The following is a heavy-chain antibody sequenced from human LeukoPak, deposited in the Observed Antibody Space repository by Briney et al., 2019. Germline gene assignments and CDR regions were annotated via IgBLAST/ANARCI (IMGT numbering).Heavy chain of an antibody. D-gene: IGHD1-14*01. J-gene: IGHJ4*02. CDR1: GGSISSYY. Sequence: SETLSLTCTVSGGSISSYYWSWIRQPPGKGLEWIGYIYYSGGTNYNPSLKSRVTISVDTSKNQFSLKLSSVTAADTAVYYCARDFGKALDYWGQGTLVTVSS. V-gene: IGHV4-59*01. CDR2: IYYSGGT. CDR3: ARDFGKALDY.